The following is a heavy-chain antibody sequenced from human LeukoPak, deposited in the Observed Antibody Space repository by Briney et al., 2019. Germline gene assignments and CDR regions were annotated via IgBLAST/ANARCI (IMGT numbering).Heavy chain of an antibody. J-gene: IGHJ4*02. V-gene: IGHV1-46*01. CDR2: INPSAGST. CDR3: ARDFAEAKAATPGY. D-gene: IGHD1-26*01. Sequence: ASVKVSCKASGYTFTTYYMHWVRQAPGQGLEWMGLINPSAGSTSYAQKFQGRVTMTRDTSTTTVYMELSSLRSEDTAVYYCARDFAEAKAATPGYWGQGTLVTVSS. CDR1: GYTFTTYY.